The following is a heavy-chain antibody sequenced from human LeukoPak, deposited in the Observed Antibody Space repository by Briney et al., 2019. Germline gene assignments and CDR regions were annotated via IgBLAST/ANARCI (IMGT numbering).Heavy chain of an antibody. J-gene: IGHJ5*01. CDR1: GFPLSSQY. Sequence: GGALRPSLAAPGFPLSSQYLRLVRPAPGEGLEWGSVINTGGSAFYADSVKGRFTISRDNSNNTLYLQMNSLRAEDTAVYYCARVRRQVGSRWFDSWGQGILVTVSS. D-gene: IGHD1-26*01. CDR2: INTGGSA. CDR3: ARVRRQVGSRWFDS. V-gene: IGHV3-53*01.